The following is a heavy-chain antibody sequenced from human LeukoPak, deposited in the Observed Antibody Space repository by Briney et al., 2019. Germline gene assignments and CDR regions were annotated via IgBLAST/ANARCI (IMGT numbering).Heavy chain of an antibody. Sequence: GGSLRLSCTVSVFTLSINSMSWVRQAPGKGLEWVSFIYSAGNTHYSDSVKGRFTISIDNSKNTLYLQMNSLRAEDRAVYYCARRAGAYTHPYDYWGQGTRVTVSS. CDR3: ARRAGAYTHPYDY. CDR2: IYSAGNT. CDR1: VFTLSINS. J-gene: IGHJ4*02. D-gene: IGHD3-16*01. V-gene: IGHV3-53*01.